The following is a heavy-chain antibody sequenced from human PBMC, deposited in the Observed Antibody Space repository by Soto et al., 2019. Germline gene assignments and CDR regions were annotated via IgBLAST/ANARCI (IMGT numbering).Heavy chain of an antibody. CDR2: ISGSGGST. J-gene: IGHJ4*02. CDR3: AKEGGYYDSSGYQSVYFDY. D-gene: IGHD3-22*01. V-gene: IGHV3-23*01. CDR1: GFTFSRYA. Sequence: GSLRLSCAASGFTFSRYAMSWVRQAPGKGLEWVSAISGSGGSTYYADSVKGRFTISRDNSKNTLYLQMNSLRAEDTAVYYCAKEGGYYDSSGYQSVYFDYWGQGTLVTVSS.